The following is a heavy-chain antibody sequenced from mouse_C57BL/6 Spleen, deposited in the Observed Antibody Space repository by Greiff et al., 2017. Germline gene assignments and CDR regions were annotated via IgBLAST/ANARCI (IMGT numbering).Heavy chain of an antibody. J-gene: IGHJ1*03. D-gene: IGHD1-1*01. CDR1: GYTFTSYW. V-gene: IGHV1-55*01. Sequence: VQLQQPGAELVKPGASVKMSCKASGYTFTSYWITWVKQRPGQGLEWIGDIYPGSGSTNYNEKFKSKATLTVDPSSSTAYMQLSSLTSEDSAVYYWARWGEYYYGSYWYFDVWGTGTTVTVSS. CDR3: ARWGEYYYGSYWYFDV. CDR2: IYPGSGST.